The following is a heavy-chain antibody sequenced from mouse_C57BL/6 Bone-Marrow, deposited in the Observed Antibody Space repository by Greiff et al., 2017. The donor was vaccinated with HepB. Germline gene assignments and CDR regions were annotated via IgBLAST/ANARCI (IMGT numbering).Heavy chain of an antibody. Sequence: VQLQQSGPELVKPGASVKISCKASGYTFTDYYMNWVKQSHGKSLEWIGDINPNNGGTSYNQKFKGKATLTVDKYSSTAYMELRSLTSEDSAVYYCARVDGYYSAWFAYWGQGTLVTVSA. V-gene: IGHV1-26*01. CDR3: ARVDGYYSAWFAY. D-gene: IGHD2-3*01. CDR1: GYTFTDYY. J-gene: IGHJ3*01. CDR2: INPNNGGT.